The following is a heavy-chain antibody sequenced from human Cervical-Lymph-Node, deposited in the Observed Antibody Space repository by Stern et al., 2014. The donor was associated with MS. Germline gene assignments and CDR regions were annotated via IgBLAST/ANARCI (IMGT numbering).Heavy chain of an antibody. Sequence: EVQLVESGGGLVKPGGSLRLSCAASGFTFSTYTMNWVRQAPGKGLEWISSITSTSSYIYYADSVKGRFTISRDNAKNSLYLQMNSLRVGDTAVYYCARDRRTSGLGQVRKAFDIWGQGTMVTVSS. V-gene: IGHV3-21*01. J-gene: IGHJ3*02. CDR2: ITSTSSYI. D-gene: IGHD6-19*01. CDR3: ARDRRTSGLGQVRKAFDI. CDR1: GFTFSTYT.